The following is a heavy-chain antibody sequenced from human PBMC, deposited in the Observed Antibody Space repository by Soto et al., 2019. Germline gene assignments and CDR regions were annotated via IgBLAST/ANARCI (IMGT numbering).Heavy chain of an antibody. CDR1: GSSINSSGYY. CDR2: MFYGVST. D-gene: IGHD3-3*02. V-gene: IGHV4-39*01. J-gene: IGHJ4*02. Sequence: QLQVQESGPGLVKPSETLSLTCTVSGSSINSSGYYWGWIRQPPGKGLEWIGSMFYGVSTYYNPSLKGRVTVSVDTSKNQFSLTLRSVTAADTAVYYCARLPSRHLVDYWGQGTLVTVSS. CDR3: ARLPSRHLVDY.